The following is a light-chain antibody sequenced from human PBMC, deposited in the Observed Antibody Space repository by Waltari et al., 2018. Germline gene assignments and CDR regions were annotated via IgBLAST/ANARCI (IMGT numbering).Light chain of an antibody. J-gene: IGLJ1*01. CDR1: SSPFRKSNL. V-gene: IGLV2-23*02. CDR3: SSNAGGHVV. CDR2: EVS. Sequence: QSALTQPASVSGSPGQSTTISCPGASSPFRKSNLVPWFQKYPGKAPTLLIYEVSNRPSGVSHRFAGSKSGNTASLTISGLRTEDEADYYCSSNAGGHVVFGSGTKVTVL.